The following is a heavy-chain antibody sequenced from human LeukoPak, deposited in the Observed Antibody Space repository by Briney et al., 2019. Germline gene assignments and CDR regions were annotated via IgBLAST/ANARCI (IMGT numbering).Heavy chain of an antibody. CDR3: ARCSGPPKHYDY. CDR2: IHYSGTT. V-gene: IGHV4-39*01. J-gene: IGHJ4*02. Sequence: PSETPSLTCTVSGGSISSSTYYWAWIRQPPGKGLEWIASIHYSGTTYYNPSLTSRVTISVDTSKNQFSLKLNSVTAADTAVYYCARCSGPPKHYDYWGQGTLVTVSS. D-gene: IGHD6-25*01. CDR1: GGSISSSTYY.